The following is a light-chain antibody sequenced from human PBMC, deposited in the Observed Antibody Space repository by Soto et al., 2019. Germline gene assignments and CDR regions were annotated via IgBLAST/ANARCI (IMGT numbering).Light chain of an antibody. Sequence: EIVLTQSPATLSLSPGEGATLSCRASQSGFSSYLAWFQQRPGQAPRLLIYGASTRATGIPDRFSGSGSGTDFPLTISRLEPEDFAVYYCHQYGNSPWTLGQGTKVEIE. CDR3: HQYGNSPWT. CDR1: QSGFSSY. V-gene: IGKV3-20*01. J-gene: IGKJ1*01. CDR2: GAS.